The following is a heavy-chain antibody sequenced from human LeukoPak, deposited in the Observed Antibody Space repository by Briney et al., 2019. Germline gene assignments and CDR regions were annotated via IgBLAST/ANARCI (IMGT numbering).Heavy chain of an antibody. CDR2: IKSKTDGGTT. CDR1: GFTFSNAW. J-gene: IGHJ4*02. V-gene: IGHV3-15*01. Sequence: GGSLRLSCAASGFTFSNAWMSWVRQAPGKGLEWVGRIKSKTDGGTTDYAAPVKGRFTISRDDAKNTLYLQMNSLKTEDTAVYYCTTAIAAAGTRDYWGQGTLATVSS. CDR3: TTAIAAAGTRDY. D-gene: IGHD6-13*01.